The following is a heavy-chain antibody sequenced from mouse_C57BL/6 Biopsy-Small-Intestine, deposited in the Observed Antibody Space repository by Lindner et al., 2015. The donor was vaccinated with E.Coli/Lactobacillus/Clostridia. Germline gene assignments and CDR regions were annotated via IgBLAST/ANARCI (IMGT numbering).Heavy chain of an antibody. J-gene: IGHJ2*01. CDR1: GFTFSDYG. V-gene: IGHV5-17*01. CDR2: ISSDSNTI. CDR3: ARGTGRGLDY. Sequence: EVQLQESWGGLVKPGGSLKFSCAASGFTFSDYGMHWVRQAPEKGLEWIAYISSDSNTIYYVDTVKGRFTISRDNAKNTLFLQVTSLRSEDTAMYYCARGTGRGLDYWGQGTIFTVSS. D-gene: IGHD3-3*01.